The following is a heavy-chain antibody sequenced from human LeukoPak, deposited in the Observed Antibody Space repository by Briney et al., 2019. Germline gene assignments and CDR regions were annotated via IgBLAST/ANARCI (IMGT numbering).Heavy chain of an antibody. Sequence: GESLKISCKGSGYSFTSYWIGWVRQMPGKGLEWMGIIYPGDSDIRYSPSFQGQVTISADESISTAYPQWSSLKASDTAMYYCARTSSPYYGDYDYWGQGTLVTVSS. D-gene: IGHD4-17*01. CDR2: IYPGDSDI. J-gene: IGHJ4*02. V-gene: IGHV5-51*01. CDR1: GYSFTSYW. CDR3: ARTSSPYYGDYDY.